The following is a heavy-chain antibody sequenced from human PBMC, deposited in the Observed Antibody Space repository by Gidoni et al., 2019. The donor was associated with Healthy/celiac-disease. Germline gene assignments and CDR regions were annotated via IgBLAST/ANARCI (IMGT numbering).Heavy chain of an antibody. CDR3: ARGHYYDSSGYYYRGAFDI. Sequence: QVQLQESGPGLVKPSETLSLTCTVSGGSISSYYWSWIRQPPGKGLEWIGYIYYSGSTNYNPSLKSRVTISVDTSKNQFSLKLSSVTAADTAVYYCARGHYYDSSGYYYRGAFDIWGQGTMVTVSS. CDR2: IYYSGST. J-gene: IGHJ3*02. D-gene: IGHD3-22*01. V-gene: IGHV4-59*01. CDR1: GGSISSYY.